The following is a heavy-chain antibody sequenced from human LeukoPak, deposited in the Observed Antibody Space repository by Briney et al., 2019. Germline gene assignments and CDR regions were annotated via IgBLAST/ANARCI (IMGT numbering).Heavy chain of an antibody. CDR2: ISSSSSYI. CDR3: AGDFYGDYSFDY. D-gene: IGHD4-17*01. V-gene: IGHV3-21*01. CDR1: GFTFTTYT. J-gene: IGHJ4*02. Sequence: GGSLRLSCAASGFTFTTYTMNWVRQAPGKGLEWVSSISSSSSYIFYADSVKGRFTISRENAKNSLYLQMNSLRAEDTAVYYCAGDFYGDYSFDYWGQGTLVTVSS.